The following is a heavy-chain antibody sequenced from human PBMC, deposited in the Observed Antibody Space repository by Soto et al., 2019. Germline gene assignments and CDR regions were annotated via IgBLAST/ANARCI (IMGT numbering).Heavy chain of an antibody. CDR1: GFTFSAYG. CDR2: ISVSGTST. CDR3: AKDWTRGSGGYPDYFDY. J-gene: IGHJ4*02. D-gene: IGHD3-10*01. Sequence: WGSLRLSCAGSGFTFSAYGMSWVRQAPGKGLEWVSGISVSGTSTYYADSVKGRFTISRDNSKNTLYLQMKRLRAEDTALYYCAKDWTRGSGGYPDYFDYWGQGTLVTVSS. V-gene: IGHV3-23*01.